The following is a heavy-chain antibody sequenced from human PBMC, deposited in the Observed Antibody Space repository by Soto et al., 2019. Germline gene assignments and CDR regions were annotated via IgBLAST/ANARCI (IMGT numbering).Heavy chain of an antibody. CDR3: ARGIVGAERSFDY. J-gene: IGHJ4*02. CDR2: IYYSGNT. D-gene: IGHD1-26*01. CDR1: GGSISSSSYC. Sequence: TSETLSLTCTVSGGSISSSSYCWGWIRQPPGKGLEWIGNIYYSGNTYYNPSLKSRVTISVDTSKNQFSLKVSSVTAADTAMYYCARGIVGAERSFDYWGQGTLVTVSS. V-gene: IGHV4-39*01.